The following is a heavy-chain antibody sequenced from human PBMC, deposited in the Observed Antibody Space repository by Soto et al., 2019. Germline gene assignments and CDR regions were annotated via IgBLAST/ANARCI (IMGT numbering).Heavy chain of an antibody. V-gene: IGHV3-53*04. CDR2: IYSGGST. D-gene: IGHD3-22*01. J-gene: IGHJ4*02. CDR3: ARVPNYYDSSGYYYAGADYYFDY. Sequence: GGSLRLSCAASGFTVSSNYMSWVRQAPGKGLEWVSVIYSGGSTYYADSVKGRFTISRHNSKNTLYLQMNSLRAEDTAVYYCARVPNYYDSSGYYYAGADYYFDYWGQGTLVTVSS. CDR1: GFTVSSNY.